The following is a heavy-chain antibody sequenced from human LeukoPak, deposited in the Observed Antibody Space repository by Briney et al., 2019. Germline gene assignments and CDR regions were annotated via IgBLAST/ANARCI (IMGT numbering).Heavy chain of an antibody. D-gene: IGHD1-26*01. CDR1: GFTFRSYG. Sequence: GGALRLSCAASGFTFRSYGMHLVRQAPGQGLEWVAVIWYDGSNKYYVDSVKGRFTISRDNSKNTLYLQMNSLRAEDTAVYYCARDGVGANGFDYWGQGTLVTVSS. J-gene: IGHJ4*02. CDR3: ARDGVGANGFDY. CDR2: IWYDGSNK. V-gene: IGHV3-33*08.